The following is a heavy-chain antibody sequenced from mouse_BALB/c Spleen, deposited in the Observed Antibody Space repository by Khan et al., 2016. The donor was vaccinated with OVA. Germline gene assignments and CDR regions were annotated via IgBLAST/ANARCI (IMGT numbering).Heavy chain of an antibody. J-gene: IGHJ3*01. D-gene: IGHD2-14*01. CDR1: GYTFTSYT. V-gene: IGHV1-4*01. Sequence: QMQLEESGAELARPGASVKMSCKASGYTFTSYTIHWIKVRPGQGLVWIGFINPSNGYTNYNQKFKDKATLTADKSSTTVHMQLSSLTSDDSAVYNCVRDGAYHRNDGWFAYWGQGTLVTVSA. CDR3: VRDGAYHRNDGWFAY. CDR2: INPSNGYT.